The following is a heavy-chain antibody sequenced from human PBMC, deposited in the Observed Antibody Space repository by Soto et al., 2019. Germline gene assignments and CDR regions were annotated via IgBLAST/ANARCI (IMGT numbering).Heavy chain of an antibody. CDR2: IIPILGIA. V-gene: IGHV1-69*02. CDR1: GGTFSSYT. J-gene: IGHJ4*02. Sequence: QVQLVQSGAEVKKPGSSVKVSCKASGGTFSSYTISWVRQAPGQGLEWMGRIIPILGIANYAQKFQGRVTITADKATSTAYMELSSLRSEDTAVYYCARCNSGAGPRHYWGQGTLVTVSS. CDR3: ARCNSGAGPRHY. D-gene: IGHD3-10*01.